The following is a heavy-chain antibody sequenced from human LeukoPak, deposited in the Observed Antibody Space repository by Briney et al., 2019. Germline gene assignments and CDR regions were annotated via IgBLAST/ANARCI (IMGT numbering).Heavy chain of an antibody. CDR3: ARCFRNADLGIYYFHGMDI. D-gene: IGHD3-16*01. CDR2: IYSGGNT. CDR1: GLTVINNY. Sequence: GGSLRLSCAASGLTVINNYMTWVRQPPGKGLEWVSLIYSGGNTFYADSVKGRFTISRDHPKNTLYLQMNSLTAEDTAVYYCARCFRNADLGIYYFHGMDIWGPGTTVTVSS. V-gene: IGHV3-66*01. J-gene: IGHJ6*02.